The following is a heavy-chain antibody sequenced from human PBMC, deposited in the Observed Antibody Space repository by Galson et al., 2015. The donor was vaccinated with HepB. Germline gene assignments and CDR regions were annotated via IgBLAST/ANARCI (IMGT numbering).Heavy chain of an antibody. D-gene: IGHD3-3*01. V-gene: IGHV3-72*01. CDR2: TGNKADSYTT. CDR1: GFTFSDHY. CDR3: SRFLEWLAGFDL. J-gene: IGHJ2*01. Sequence: ALRLSCAASGFTFSDHYMDWVRQAPGKGLEWVGRTGNKADSYTTQYAASVKGRFTISRDDSKNSLYLQMNSLKTEDTAVYYCSRFLEWLAGFDLWGRGTLVTVSS.